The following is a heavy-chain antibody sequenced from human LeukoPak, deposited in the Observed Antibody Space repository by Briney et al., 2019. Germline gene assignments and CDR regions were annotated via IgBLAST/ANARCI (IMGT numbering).Heavy chain of an antibody. V-gene: IGHV3-74*01. Sequence: PGGSLRLSCAASGFTFSSYWMHWVRQAPGRGLVWVSRINSGGSSTSYADFVKGRFTISRDNAKNTLSLQMDSLRAEDTAVYYCARVIDGWYFDYSGQGTLVTVSS. CDR3: ARVIDGWYFDY. J-gene: IGHJ4*02. CDR2: INSGGSST. CDR1: GFTFSSYW. D-gene: IGHD6-19*01.